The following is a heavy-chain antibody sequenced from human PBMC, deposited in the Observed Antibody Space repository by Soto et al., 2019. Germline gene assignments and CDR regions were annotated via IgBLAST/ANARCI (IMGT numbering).Heavy chain of an antibody. CDR3: ARVTSMVRGVIDNWFAP. CDR2: IIPMYGPA. D-gene: IGHD3-10*01. J-gene: IGHJ5*02. CDR1: GGTFSSYA. V-gene: IGHV1-69*01. Sequence: QVPLVQSGAEVKKPGSSVTVSCKASGGTFSSYAIHWVRQAPGQGLEWMGGIIPMYGPAQYAQRFQGRVTSTADESTTTVYMELTSLTSQDTAVYYCARVTSMVRGVIDNWFAPWGHGTLVTVSS.